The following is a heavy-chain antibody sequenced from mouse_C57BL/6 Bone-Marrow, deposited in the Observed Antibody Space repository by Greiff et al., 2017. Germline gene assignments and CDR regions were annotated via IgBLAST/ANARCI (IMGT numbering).Heavy chain of an antibody. CDR1: GYTFTDYE. D-gene: IGHD1-1*01. Sequence: QVQLQQSGAELVRPGASVTLSCKASGYTFTDYEMHWVKQTPVHGLEWIGAIDPETGGTAYNQKFKGKAILTADKSSSTAYMELRSLTSEDSAVYYCTRDYYGRSYPHWYFDVGGTGTTVTVSS. V-gene: IGHV1-15*01. CDR3: TRDYYGRSYPHWYFDV. CDR2: IDPETGGT. J-gene: IGHJ1*03.